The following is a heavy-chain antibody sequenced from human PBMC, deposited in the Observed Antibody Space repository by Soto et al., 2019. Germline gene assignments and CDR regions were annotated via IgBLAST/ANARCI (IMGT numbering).Heavy chain of an antibody. CDR1: GFTFDDYA. D-gene: IGHD5-12*01. CDR2: ISWNIGSI. CDR3: AKDIYSGLGERYFDY. V-gene: IGHV3-9*01. J-gene: IGHJ4*02. Sequence: GGSLRLSCAASGFTFDDYAMHWVRQAPGKGLEWVSGISWNIGSIGYADSVKGRFTISRDNAKNSLYLQMNSLRAEDTALYFCAKDIYSGLGERYFDYWGQGTLVTVSS.